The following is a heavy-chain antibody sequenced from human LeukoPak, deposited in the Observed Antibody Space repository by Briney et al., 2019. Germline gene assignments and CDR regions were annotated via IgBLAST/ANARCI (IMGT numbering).Heavy chain of an antibody. CDR3: ARGIGPVAVTFDY. CDR2: ITVYNGNT. CDR1: GGTFSSYA. D-gene: IGHD6-19*01. J-gene: IGHJ4*02. Sequence: EASVKVSCKASGGTFSSYAISWVRQAPGQGLEWMGWITVYNGNTNYAQKLQGRVTMTTDTSTSTAYMELRSLRSDDTAVYYCARGIGPVAVTFDYWGQGTLVTVSS. V-gene: IGHV1-18*01.